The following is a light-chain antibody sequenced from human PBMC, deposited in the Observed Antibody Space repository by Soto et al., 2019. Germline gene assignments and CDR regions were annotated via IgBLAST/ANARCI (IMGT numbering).Light chain of an antibody. CDR1: QSVVTN. Sequence: EIVMTQSPATLSVSLGESATLSCRASQSVVTNLAWYQQTPGQAPRLLIYAASTRATGIPARFSGSGSGTEFILTISSLQSEDFAIYYCQQYYISRHHTFGQGTKLEIK. CDR2: AAS. CDR3: QQYYISRHHT. J-gene: IGKJ2*01. V-gene: IGKV3-15*01.